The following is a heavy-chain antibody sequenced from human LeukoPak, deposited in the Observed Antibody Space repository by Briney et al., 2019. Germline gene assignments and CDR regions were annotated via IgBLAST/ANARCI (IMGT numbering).Heavy chain of an antibody. D-gene: IGHD1-26*01. J-gene: IGHJ6*03. CDR3: ARDPYSGSYGNYYYYFMDV. CDR1: GLTVSSNY. V-gene: IGHV3-53*01. CDR2: IYSDGRT. Sequence: PGGSLRLSCAVSGLTVSSNYMNWVRQAPGKGLEWVSVIYSDGRTYYADSVKGRFTISRDNAKNSLYLQMNSLRAEDTAVYYCARDPYSGSYGNYYYYFMDVWGKGTTVTISS.